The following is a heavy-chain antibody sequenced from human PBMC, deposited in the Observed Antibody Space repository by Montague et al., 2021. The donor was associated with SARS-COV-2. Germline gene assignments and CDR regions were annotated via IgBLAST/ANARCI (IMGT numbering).Heavy chain of an antibody. D-gene: IGHD1-26*01. CDR3: ARGRIKAKWELISQLGFGIPIDAFDI. V-gene: IGHV3-13*04. CDR1: GFTFSSYD. Sequence: SLSLSCAASGFTFSSYDMPWVRQATGKGLEWVSAIGTAGDTYYPGSVKGRFTISRENAENSLYLQMNSLRAGDTAVYYCARGRIKAKWELISQLGFGIPIDAFDIWGQGTMVTVSS. CDR2: IGTAGDT. J-gene: IGHJ3*02.